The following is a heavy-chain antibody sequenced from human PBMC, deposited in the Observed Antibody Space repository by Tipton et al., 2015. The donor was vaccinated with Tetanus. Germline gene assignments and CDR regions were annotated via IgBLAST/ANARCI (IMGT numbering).Heavy chain of an antibody. CDR3: ARAHCTDGVCNFDF. J-gene: IGHJ4*02. Sequence: VQLVQSGGEVKKPGESLKISCKGSGYIFNNYWIGWVRQKPGKGLEWMVIIYPGDSDTRYSPSFQGQVTISVERSINTAYLQWSSLKASDTSMFYCARAHCTDGVCNFDFWGQGALVTVAS. D-gene: IGHD2-8*01. V-gene: IGHV5-51*01. CDR1: GYIFNNYW. CDR2: IYPGDSDT.